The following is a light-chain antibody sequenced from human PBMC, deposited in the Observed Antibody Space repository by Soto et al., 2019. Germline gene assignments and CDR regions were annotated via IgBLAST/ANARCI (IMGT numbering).Light chain of an antibody. Sequence: DIQMTQSPSSLSASVGDRVTITCRASQSIGTYLNWYLQKPGKAPQLLIHAASSLQTGVPSRFSGSRSGTEFTLTISSLQPEDFASFYCQQSFSTPPTFGQGTKLAIK. J-gene: IGKJ2*01. V-gene: IGKV1-39*01. CDR3: QQSFSTPPT. CDR2: AAS. CDR1: QSIGTY.